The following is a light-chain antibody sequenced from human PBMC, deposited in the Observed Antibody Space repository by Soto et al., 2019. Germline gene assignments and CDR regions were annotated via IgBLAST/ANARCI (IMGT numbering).Light chain of an antibody. CDR1: QSIGTW. V-gene: IGKV1-5*03. J-gene: IGKJ1*01. CDR3: QQYNTYPT. Sequence: DIQMTQSPSTLSASVGDRVTITCRASQSIGTWLAWYQQKPGKAPNLLIYKASTLESGVPSRFSGSGSGTEFTLTISSLQPDDFATYYCQQYNTYPTFGQGTKVEIK. CDR2: KAS.